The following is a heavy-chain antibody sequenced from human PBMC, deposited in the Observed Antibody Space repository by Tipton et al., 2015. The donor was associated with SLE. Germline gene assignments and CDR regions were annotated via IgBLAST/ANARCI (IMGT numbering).Heavy chain of an antibody. CDR2: IYYSSSI. J-gene: IGHJ3*02. Sequence: TLSLTCTVSSGSISSHYWTWIRNPPGKGLEWIGNIYYSSSIDYNPSLKSRVTMSVDPSKNKFSLNLRSVTAAVTAADYCARDQDSTFEIWGQGTRVAVSS. V-gene: IGHV4-59*11. CDR3: ARDQDSTFEI. CDR1: SGSISSHY.